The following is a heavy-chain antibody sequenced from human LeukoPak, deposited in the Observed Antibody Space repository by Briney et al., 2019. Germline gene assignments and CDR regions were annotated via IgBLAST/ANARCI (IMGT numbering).Heavy chain of an antibody. CDR1: GGSFSGYY. V-gene: IGHV4-34*01. CDR3: ARETRSPDSGAFDI. D-gene: IGHD1-26*01. Sequence: SETLSLTCAVYGGSFSGYYWSWIRQPPGKGLEWIGEINHSGSTNYNPSLKSRVTISVDTSKNQFSLKLSSVTAADTAVYYCARETRSPDSGAFDIWGQGTMVTVSS. J-gene: IGHJ3*02. CDR2: INHSGST.